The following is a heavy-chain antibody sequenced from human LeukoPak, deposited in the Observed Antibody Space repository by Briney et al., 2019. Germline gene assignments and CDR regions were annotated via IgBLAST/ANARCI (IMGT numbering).Heavy chain of an antibody. D-gene: IGHD3-9*01. J-gene: IGHJ4*02. CDR2: ISSSSSTI. V-gene: IGHV3-48*04. CDR3: ARDCNDILTGYLDY. Sequence: PGGSLRLSCAASGFTFSSYSMNWVRQAPGKGLEWVSYISSSSSTIYYADSVKGRFTISRDNAKNSLYLQMNSLRAEDTAGYYCARDCNDILTGYLDYWGQGTLATVSS. CDR1: GFTFSSYS.